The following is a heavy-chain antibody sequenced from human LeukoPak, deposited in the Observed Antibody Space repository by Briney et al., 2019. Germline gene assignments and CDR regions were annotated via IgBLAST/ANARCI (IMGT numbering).Heavy chain of an antibody. Sequence: PGGSLRLSCVASGFTFSSYSMNWARQAPGKGLEWVSYISKGRPTIHYADSVKGRFTISRDNAKNSLYLQMNSLRDEDTAVYYCVRDPEALDYWGQGTLVTVSS. CDR3: VRDPEALDY. CDR1: GFTFSSYS. J-gene: IGHJ4*02. CDR2: ISKGRPTI. V-gene: IGHV3-48*02.